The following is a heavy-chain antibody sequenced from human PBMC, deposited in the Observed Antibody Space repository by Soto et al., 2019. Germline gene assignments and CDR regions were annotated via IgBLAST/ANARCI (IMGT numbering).Heavy chain of an antibody. CDR2: IRSKAYGGTT. V-gene: IGHV3-49*03. Sequence: GGSLRLSCIASGFTFGDYGMSWFRQAPGKGLEWVGFIRSKAYGGTTEYAASVKGRFAISRDDSKSIAYLQMNSLKTEDTAVYYCTRRIFLSAARVFDAFDIWGQGTMVTVSS. D-gene: IGHD6-6*01. CDR3: TRRIFLSAARVFDAFDI. CDR1: GFTFGDYG. J-gene: IGHJ3*02.